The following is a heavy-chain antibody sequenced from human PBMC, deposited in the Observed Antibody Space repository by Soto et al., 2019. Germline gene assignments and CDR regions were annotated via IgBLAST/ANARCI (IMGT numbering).Heavy chain of an antibody. V-gene: IGHV2-5*02. J-gene: IGHJ4*02. Sequence: QITLKESGPTLVKPTQTLTLTCTFSGFSLSTSGVGVGWIRQPPGKALEWLALIYWDDDKRYSPSLKSRLTITKDTSKNQVVLTMTNMDPVDTATYYCAHARYDPVLRYFDWLLYYFDYWGQGTLVTVSS. D-gene: IGHD3-9*01. CDR3: AHARYDPVLRYFDWLLYYFDY. CDR1: GFSLSTSGVG. CDR2: IYWDDDK.